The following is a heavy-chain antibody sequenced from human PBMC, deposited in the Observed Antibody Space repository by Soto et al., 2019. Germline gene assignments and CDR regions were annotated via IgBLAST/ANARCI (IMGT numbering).Heavy chain of an antibody. J-gene: IGHJ6*02. D-gene: IGHD3-3*01. CDR2: IIAGGGST. CDR1: GFSFSSYA. Sequence: EVQLLESGGGLVQPGGSLRVSCAASGFSFSSYAMNWVRQAPGKGLEWVSAIIAGGGSTYYAAAVEGRFTISRDNTRNTLYLKMNSLRAEATAEYYSADDRGGRAIFGVLIIGGMDVWGQGTTVTVSS. CDR3: ADDRGGRAIFGVLIIGGMDV. V-gene: IGHV3-23*01.